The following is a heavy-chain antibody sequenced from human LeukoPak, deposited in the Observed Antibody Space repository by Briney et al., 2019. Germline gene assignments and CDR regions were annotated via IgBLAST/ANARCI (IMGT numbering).Heavy chain of an antibody. CDR3: ARQTGSGLFILP. Sequence: SETLSLTCRVSDYYINNGYYWGWIRQPPGKGLEWIGSIYHSGNTYYNASLKSQVSISIDTSKNQFSLRLTSVTAADTAVYYCARQTGSGLFILPGGQGTLVTVSS. V-gene: IGHV4-38-2*01. D-gene: IGHD3/OR15-3a*01. CDR1: DYYINNGYY. J-gene: IGHJ4*02. CDR2: IYHSGNT.